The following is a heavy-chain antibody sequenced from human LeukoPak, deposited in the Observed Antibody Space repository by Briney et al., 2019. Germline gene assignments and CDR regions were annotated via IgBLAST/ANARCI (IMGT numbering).Heavy chain of an antibody. V-gene: IGHV1-69*05. CDR1: GGTFSSCA. CDR3: ARESDGYSYGFFDY. Sequence: GASVKVSCKASGGTFSSCAISWVRQAPGQGLEWMGGIIPIFGTANYAQKFQGRVTITTDESTSTAYMELSSLRSEDTAVYYCARESDGYSYGFFDYWGQGTLVTVSS. J-gene: IGHJ4*02. D-gene: IGHD5-18*01. CDR2: IIPIFGTA.